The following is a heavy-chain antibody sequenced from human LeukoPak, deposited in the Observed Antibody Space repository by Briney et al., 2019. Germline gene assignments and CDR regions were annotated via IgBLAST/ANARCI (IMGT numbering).Heavy chain of an antibody. D-gene: IGHD2-2*01. CDR3: ARSNFLYCSSSTCLFDY. Sequence: GASVKVSCKASGYTFTHYYMHWVRQAPGQGVEWMGWINPNDGDTNYVQKFQGMVTMTRYTSISTAHMEVSRLRSDDTAVYYCARSNFLYCSSSTCLFDYWGQGTLVTVSS. CDR2: INPNDGDT. V-gene: IGHV1-2*02. J-gene: IGHJ4*02. CDR1: GYTFTHYY.